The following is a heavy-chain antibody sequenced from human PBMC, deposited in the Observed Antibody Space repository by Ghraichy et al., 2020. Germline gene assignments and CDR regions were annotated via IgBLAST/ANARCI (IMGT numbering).Heavy chain of an antibody. CDR3: ARGPMGANCYVGDC. CDR2: ISSDGRTT. D-gene: IGHD4/OR15-4a*01. Sequence: GGSLRLSCAASGFSFSSYWMHWVRLVPGKGLLWVSRISSDGRTTNYADSVKGRFTISRENARNTLHLQMNDLRVDDTAVYFCARGPMGANCYVGDCWGQGTLVTVSS. J-gene: IGHJ4*02. CDR1: GFSFSSYW. V-gene: IGHV3-74*01.